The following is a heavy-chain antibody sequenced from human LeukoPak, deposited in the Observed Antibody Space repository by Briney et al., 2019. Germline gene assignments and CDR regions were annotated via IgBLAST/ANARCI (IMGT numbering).Heavy chain of an antibody. D-gene: IGHD3-16*02. CDR2: LYSSGCR. Sequence: SGTLWLTCTVSGGSFSRSYSSWMRPPPGQGRRCFWYLYSSGCRYYNPSLKSRLTISVHSSKNQFSLKLSSVPAADTAVYYCARGKHYDYVWGSYRYPRYFDYWGQGTLVTVSS. V-gene: IGHV4-59*01. CDR3: ARGKHYDYVWGSYRYPRYFDY. CDR1: GGSFSRSY. J-gene: IGHJ4*02.